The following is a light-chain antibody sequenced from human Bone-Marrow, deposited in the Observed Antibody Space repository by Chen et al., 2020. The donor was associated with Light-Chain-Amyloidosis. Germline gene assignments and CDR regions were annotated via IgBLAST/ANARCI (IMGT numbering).Light chain of an antibody. CDR1: SSNIGAGYD. CDR3: QSYDSSLSGVV. CDR2: GNS. Sequence: QSVLTQPPSVSGAPGQRVTISCTGGSSNIGAGYDVHWYRQLPGTAPKLLIYGNSNRPSGVPASFSGSRSGTSASRAITGLQAEDDADYYCQSYDSSLSGVVFGGGTRLTVL. J-gene: IGLJ3*02. V-gene: IGLV1-40*01.